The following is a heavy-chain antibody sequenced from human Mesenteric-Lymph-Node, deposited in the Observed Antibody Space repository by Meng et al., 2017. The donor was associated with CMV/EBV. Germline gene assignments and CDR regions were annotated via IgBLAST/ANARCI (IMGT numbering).Heavy chain of an antibody. V-gene: IGHV4-31*02. J-gene: IGHJ4*02. CDR3: ARGHPVYSGSYFSH. CDR1: GASIGSGGYY. Sequence: VSGASIGSGGYYWSWIRQHPGKGLEWIGYIYYRGSTYYNPSLKSRVSISVDTSENQFSLKLSSVTAADTAVYYCARGHPVYSGSYFSHWGQGTLVTVPQ. D-gene: IGHD1-26*01. CDR2: IYYRGST.